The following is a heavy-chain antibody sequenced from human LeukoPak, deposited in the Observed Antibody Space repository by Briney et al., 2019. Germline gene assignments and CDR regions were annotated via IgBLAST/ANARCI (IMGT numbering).Heavy chain of an antibody. Sequence: GGSLRLSCAASGFTFSSYWMSWVRQAPGKGPEWVANIKQDGSEKNYVGSVKGRFTISRDNAKKSLYLQMNSPRAEDAAVYYCARDLPMGSFWGQGTLVTVSS. D-gene: IGHD3-16*01. CDR3: ARDLPMGSF. CDR2: IKQDGSEK. V-gene: IGHV3-7*01. CDR1: GFTFSSYW. J-gene: IGHJ4*02.